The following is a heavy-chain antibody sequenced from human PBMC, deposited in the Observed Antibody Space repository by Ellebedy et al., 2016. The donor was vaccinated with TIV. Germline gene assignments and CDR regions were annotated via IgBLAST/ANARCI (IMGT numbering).Heavy chain of an antibody. CDR3: ARDNYCGGDCYPDWYFDL. J-gene: IGHJ2*01. CDR1: GFTFSSYN. CDR2: IFSGGTTK. V-gene: IGHV3-48*02. D-gene: IGHD2-21*01. Sequence: GESLKISXAASGFTFSSYNMNWVRQAPGKGLEWVSYIFSGGTTKYYADSVKGRFTISRDNAKSSLYLQMNSLRDEDTAMYYCARDNYCGGDCYPDWYFDLWGRGTLVTVSP.